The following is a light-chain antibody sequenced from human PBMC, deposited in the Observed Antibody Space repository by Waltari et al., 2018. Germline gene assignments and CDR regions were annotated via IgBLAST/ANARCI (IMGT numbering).Light chain of an antibody. CDR3: QQYYSIPQT. V-gene: IGKV4-1*01. J-gene: IGKJ2*01. CDR2: WAS. Sequence: DIVMTQSPDSLTVSLGERATINCKSSRSVLYSSNNKNYLAWYQQKPGQPPKLLIFWASTRESGVPDRFSGSGSGTDFTLTISSPQAEDVAVYYCQQYYSIPQTFGQGTKLEIK. CDR1: RSVLYSSNNKNY.